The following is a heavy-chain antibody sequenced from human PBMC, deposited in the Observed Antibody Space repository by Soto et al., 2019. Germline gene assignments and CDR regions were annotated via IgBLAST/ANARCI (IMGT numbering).Heavy chain of an antibody. CDR2: IKQDGSEK. CDR1: GFTFSSYW. J-gene: IGHJ4*02. D-gene: IGHD6-13*01. Sequence: PGGSLRLSCAASGFTFSSYWMSWVRQAPGKGLEWVANIKQDGSEKYYVDSVKGRFTISRDNAKNSLYLQMNSLRAEDTAVYYCASSSSWFPHYFDYWGQGTLVTVSS. V-gene: IGHV3-7*03. CDR3: ASSSSWFPHYFDY.